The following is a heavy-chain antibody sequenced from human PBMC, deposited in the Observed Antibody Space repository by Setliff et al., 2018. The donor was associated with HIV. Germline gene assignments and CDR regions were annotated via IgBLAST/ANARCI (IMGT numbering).Heavy chain of an antibody. J-gene: IGHJ4*02. D-gene: IGHD4-4*01. CDR1: GGSISRGGRY. V-gene: IGHV4-31*03. CDR2: VYYAGES. Sequence: SETLSLTCSVYGGSISRGGRYWGWIRQHPGRGLEWLGYVYYAGESFYKPSLGGRVTILQDKSKNQFSLELRSVTAADTAVYYCASATVGGASPFDSWGPGTLVTVSS. CDR3: ASATVGGASPFDS.